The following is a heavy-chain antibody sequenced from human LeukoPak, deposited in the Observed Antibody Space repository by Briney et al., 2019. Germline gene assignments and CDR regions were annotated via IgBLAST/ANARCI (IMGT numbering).Heavy chain of an antibody. J-gene: IGHJ2*01. Sequence: SETLALICAVYGGSFSGYYWSWLRQPPGKGLEWIGEINHSGSANYNPSLKSRVTISVDTSKNQFSLKLSSVTAADTAVYYCAKGRGYCSSTSCYARYFDLWGRGTLVTVSS. D-gene: IGHD2-2*01. V-gene: IGHV4-34*01. CDR1: GGSFSGYY. CDR3: AKGRGYCSSTSCYARYFDL. CDR2: INHSGSA.